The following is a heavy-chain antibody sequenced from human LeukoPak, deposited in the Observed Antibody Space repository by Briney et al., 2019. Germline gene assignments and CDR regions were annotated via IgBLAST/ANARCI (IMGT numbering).Heavy chain of an antibody. D-gene: IGHD6-13*01. V-gene: IGHV4-59*08. Sequence: PSETLSLTCTVSGGSIRSYYWSWIRQPPGKGLEWIGYIHYTGSTNYNPSLKSRVTISVDTSKNQFSLQLSSVTATDTAVHFCARHSSSWYPDYWGQGTLVTVSS. J-gene: IGHJ4*02. CDR1: GGSIRSYY. CDR3: ARHSSSWYPDY. CDR2: IHYTGST.